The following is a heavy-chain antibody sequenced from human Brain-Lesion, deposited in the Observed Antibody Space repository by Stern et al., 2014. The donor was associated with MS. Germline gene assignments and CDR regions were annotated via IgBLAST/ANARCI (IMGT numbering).Heavy chain of an antibody. J-gene: IGHJ6*02. CDR3: ARGRVVPGFQYYATDV. CDR2: IFNSGST. Sequence: VQLVESGPGLVKPSQTLSLSCTVSGGSISSGGYYWSWIRQPAGKGLEWIGRIFNSGSTSDNPSLKSRVPISIDPSKNQFPLRLNSMTAADTAVYYCARGRVVPGFQYYATDVWGQGTTVIVSS. CDR1: GGSISSGGYY. D-gene: IGHD2-2*01. V-gene: IGHV4-61*02.